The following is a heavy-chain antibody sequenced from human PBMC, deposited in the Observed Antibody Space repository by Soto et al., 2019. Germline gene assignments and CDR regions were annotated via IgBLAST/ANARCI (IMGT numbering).Heavy chain of an antibody. Sequence: QVHLVESGGGLVKPGGSLRLSCTASGFTFSDYYMSWIRQAPGKGLEWISYISSTSSYTNYADSVKGRFTISRDNAKNSLYLQMNSLRDEDTAVYYCVRDLGWSPLWEYWGQGTLVTFSS. J-gene: IGHJ4*02. CDR3: VRDLGWSPLWEY. CDR2: ISSTSSYT. CDR1: GFTFSDYY. D-gene: IGHD1-26*01. V-gene: IGHV3-11*05.